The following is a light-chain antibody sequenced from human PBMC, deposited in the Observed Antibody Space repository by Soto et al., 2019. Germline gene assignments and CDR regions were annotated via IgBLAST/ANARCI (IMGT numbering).Light chain of an antibody. CDR1: QGISSW. V-gene: IGKV1-5*03. CDR3: QHYNSYSEA. Sequence: DIQMTQSPSSVSASVGDRVTITCRASQGISSWLAWYQQKPGKAPKLLIYKASTLKSGVPSRFSGSGSGTEFTLTISSLQPDDFATYYCQHYNSYSEAFGPGTKVDIK. J-gene: IGKJ1*01. CDR2: KAS.